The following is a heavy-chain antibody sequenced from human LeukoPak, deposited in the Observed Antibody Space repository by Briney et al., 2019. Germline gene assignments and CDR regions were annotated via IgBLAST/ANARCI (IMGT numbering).Heavy chain of an antibody. D-gene: IGHD3-16*02. V-gene: IGHV1-46*01. CDR1: GYTFTNYY. Sequence: ASVKVSCKASGYTFTNYYMHWVRQAPGQGLEWMGIINPSGDSTTYAQKFQGRVTMTRDTSTSTLYMELSSLRSEDTAVYYCARDNGRDDYVWGNYRPYFFDYWGQGTLVTVST. CDR3: ARDNGRDDYVWGNYRPYFFDY. J-gene: IGHJ4*02. CDR2: INPSGDST.